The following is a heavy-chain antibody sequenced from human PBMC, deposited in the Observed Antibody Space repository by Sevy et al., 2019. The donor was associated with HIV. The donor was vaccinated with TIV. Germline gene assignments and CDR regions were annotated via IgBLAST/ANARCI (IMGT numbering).Heavy chain of an antibody. J-gene: IGHJ4*01. D-gene: IGHD6-13*01. V-gene: IGHV3-33*08. Sequence: GESLKISCAASGFIFSTYGMHWVRQAPGKGLEWVALIWYDGSSQYYADSVQGRFTISRDNSKNTLDQQMNSLRAEDTAVYYCVSGAXIAAXGXXXYWGXXTLVTVSS. CDR1: GFIFSTYG. CDR2: IWYDGSSQ. CDR3: VSGAXIAAXGXXXY.